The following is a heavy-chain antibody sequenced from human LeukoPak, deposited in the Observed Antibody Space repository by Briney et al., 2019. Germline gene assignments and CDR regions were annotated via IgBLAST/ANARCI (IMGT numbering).Heavy chain of an antibody. Sequence: GGSLRLSCTASGFTFGDYAMSWVRQAPGKGLEWVSYISSSGSTIYYADSVKGRFTISRDNAKISLYLQMNSLRAEDTAVYYCAELGITMIGGVWGKGTTVTISS. J-gene: IGHJ6*04. CDR2: ISSSGSTI. V-gene: IGHV3-48*03. CDR3: AELGITMIGGV. CDR1: GFTFGDYA. D-gene: IGHD3-10*02.